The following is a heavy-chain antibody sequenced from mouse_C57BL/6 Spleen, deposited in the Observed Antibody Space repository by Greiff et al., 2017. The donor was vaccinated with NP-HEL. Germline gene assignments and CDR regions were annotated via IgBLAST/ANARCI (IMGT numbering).Heavy chain of an antibody. Sequence: EVKLQQSGPELVKPGASVKISCKASGYTFTDYYMNWVKQSHGKSLEWIGDINPNNGGTSYNQKFKGKATLTVDKSSSTAYMELRSLTSEDSAVYYCARKETTVVADYWGQGTTLTVSS. V-gene: IGHV1-26*01. CDR2: INPNNGGT. CDR3: ARKETTVVADY. CDR1: GYTFTDYY. J-gene: IGHJ2*01. D-gene: IGHD1-1*01.